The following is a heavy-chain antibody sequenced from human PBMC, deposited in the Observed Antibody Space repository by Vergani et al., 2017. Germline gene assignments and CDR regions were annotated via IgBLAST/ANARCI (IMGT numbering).Heavy chain of an antibody. J-gene: IGHJ4*02. CDR1: GFTFSSYA. CDR3: ARVGQPIVVVPAAL. V-gene: IGHV3-30-3*01. CDR2: ISYDGSNK. Sequence: QVQLVESGGGVVQPGRSLRLSCAASGFTFSSYAMHWVRKAPGKGLEWVAVISYDGSNKYYADSVKGRFTISRDNSKNTLYLQMNSLRAEDTAVYYCARVGQPIVVVPAALWGQGTLVTVSS. D-gene: IGHD2-2*01.